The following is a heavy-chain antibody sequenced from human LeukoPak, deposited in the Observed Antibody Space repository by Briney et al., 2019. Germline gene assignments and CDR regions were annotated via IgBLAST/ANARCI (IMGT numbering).Heavy chain of an antibody. D-gene: IGHD6-6*01. J-gene: IGHJ3*02. CDR3: ARASSSLGHAFDI. CDR2: INPNSGGT. Sequence: ASVKVSCKASGYTFTGYYMHWVRQAPGQGLEWMGWINPNSGGTNYAQKFQGRVTMTRDTSISTAYMELSRLRSDDTAVYYCARASSSLGHAFDIWGQGTMVTVSS. V-gene: IGHV1-2*02. CDR1: GYTFTGYY.